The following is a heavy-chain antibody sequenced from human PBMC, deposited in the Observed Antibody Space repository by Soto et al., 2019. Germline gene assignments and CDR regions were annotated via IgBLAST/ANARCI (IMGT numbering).Heavy chain of an antibody. J-gene: IGHJ4*02. V-gene: IGHV4-39*01. CDR3: ARLPSGVTMKAVAAHY. D-gene: IGHD3-22*01. CDR2: IYYSGST. Sequence: SETLSLTCTVSGGSISSSSYYWGWIRQPPGKGLEWIGSIYYSGSTYYNPSLKSRVTISVDTSKNQFSLKLSSVTAADTAVYYCARLPSGVTMKAVAAHYWGQGTVVTVS. CDR1: GGSISSSSYY.